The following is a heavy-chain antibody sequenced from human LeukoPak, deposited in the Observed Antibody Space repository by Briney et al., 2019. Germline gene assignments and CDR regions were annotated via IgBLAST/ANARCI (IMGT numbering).Heavy chain of an antibody. V-gene: IGHV4-59*01. CDR1: SGSISSYY. CDR3: ARDLLSTAGYSDY. J-gene: IGHJ4*02. D-gene: IGHD6-19*01. CDR2: ISYSGST. Sequence: SETLSLTCTVSSGSISSYYWSWIRQPPGKGLEWIGYISYSGSTNYNPSLKSRVTISVDPSKNPFSLNLSSVTGADTAVYYCARDLLSTAGYSDYWGQGTLVTVSS.